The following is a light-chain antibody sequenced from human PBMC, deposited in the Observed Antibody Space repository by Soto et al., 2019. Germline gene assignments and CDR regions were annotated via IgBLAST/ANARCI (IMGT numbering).Light chain of an antibody. V-gene: IGLV2-14*03. Sequence: QSVLTQPTSVSGSPGQSITISCTGNHNDIGTYDYVSWYQQHPGRAPRLLIHGVTTRPSGISGRFSASKSGLTASLTISGLQPEDEADYYCQSYDSSLSGSVFGTGTKVTVL. CDR2: GVT. CDR3: QSYDSSLSGSV. J-gene: IGLJ1*01. CDR1: HNDIGTYDY.